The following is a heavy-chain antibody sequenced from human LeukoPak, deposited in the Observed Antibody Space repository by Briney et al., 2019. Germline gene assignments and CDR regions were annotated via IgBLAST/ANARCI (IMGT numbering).Heavy chain of an antibody. J-gene: IGHJ4*02. CDR3: ARAAYSFGHFDY. D-gene: IGHD5-18*01. CDR2: VYHSGNT. V-gene: IGHV4-59*01. Sequence: ASETLSLTCTISDGSISSYYWSWIRQPPGKGLEWLGYVYHSGNTFYNPSLETRVTISIGTSKNQFSLDLKSVTAADTAVYYCARAAYSFGHFDYWGQGTLVTVSS. CDR1: DGSISSYY.